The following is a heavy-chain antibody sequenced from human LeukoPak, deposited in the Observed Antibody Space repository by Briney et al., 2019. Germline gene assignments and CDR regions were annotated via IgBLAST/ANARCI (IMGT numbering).Heavy chain of an antibody. J-gene: IGHJ4*02. CDR2: ISWNSGSI. D-gene: IGHD3-22*01. CDR1: GFTFDDYA. Sequence: GRSLRLSCAASGFTFDDYAMHWVRQAPGKGLEWVSGISWNSGSIGYADSVKGRFTISRDNAKNSLYLQMNSLRAEDTALYYCAKDKWYDSSDYFDYWGQRTLVTVSS. V-gene: IGHV3-9*01. CDR3: AKDKWYDSSDYFDY.